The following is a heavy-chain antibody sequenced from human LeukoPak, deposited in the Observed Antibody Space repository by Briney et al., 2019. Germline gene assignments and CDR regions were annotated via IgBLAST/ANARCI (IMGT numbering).Heavy chain of an antibody. V-gene: IGHV4-34*01. Sequence: SETLSLTCVVYGGSLSGYYWSWIRQSPGKGLEWIGEINHTGNTNYNPSLKRRVTISADTSKNQFFLKLNSVTAADRAVSCCSRRGGAVAREIADYWGQGTLVTVSS. CDR1: GGSLSGYY. J-gene: IGHJ4*02. CDR3: SRRGGAVAREIADY. D-gene: IGHD6-19*01. CDR2: INHTGNT.